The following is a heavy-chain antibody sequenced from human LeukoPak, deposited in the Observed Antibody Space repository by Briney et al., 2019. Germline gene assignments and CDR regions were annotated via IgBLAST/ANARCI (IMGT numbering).Heavy chain of an antibody. D-gene: IGHD2-21*02. CDR3: AKDLAAGIVVVTAGFDY. CDR2: ISGSGGST. J-gene: IGHJ4*02. CDR1: GFTFSSYA. V-gene: IGHV3-23*01. Sequence: GGSLRLSCAASGFTFSSYAMSWVRQAPGKGLEWVSAISGSGGSTYYADSVKGRFTISRDNSKNTLYLQMNSLRAGDTAVYYCAKDLAAGIVVVTAGFDYWGQGTLVTVSS.